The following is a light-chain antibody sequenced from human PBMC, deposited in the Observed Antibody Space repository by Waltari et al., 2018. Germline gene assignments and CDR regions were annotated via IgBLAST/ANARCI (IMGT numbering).Light chain of an antibody. J-gene: IGKJ4*01. Sequence: DIYLTQSPSFLSASVGDRVTVTCRASQDIHSYLAWYQLRPGQAPRLIIYVASKLQSGVPSRFSGSGTGTDFTLTISGLQPEDFATYYCQHLNSYPLNFGGGTKVEIK. CDR2: VAS. CDR3: QHLNSYPLN. V-gene: IGKV1-9*01. CDR1: QDIHSY.